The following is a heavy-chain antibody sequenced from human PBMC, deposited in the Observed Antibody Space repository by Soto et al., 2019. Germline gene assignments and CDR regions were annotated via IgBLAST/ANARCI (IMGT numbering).Heavy chain of an antibody. Sequence: GSLRLSCAASGFTFSSYGMHWVRQAPGKGLEWVAVISYDGSNKYYADSVKGRFTISRDNSKNTLYLQMNSLRAEDTAVYYCAKAYQTMIGPIDYWGQGTLVTVSS. CDR1: GFTFSSYG. V-gene: IGHV3-30*18. CDR2: ISYDGSNK. D-gene: IGHD3-22*01. J-gene: IGHJ4*02. CDR3: AKAYQTMIGPIDY.